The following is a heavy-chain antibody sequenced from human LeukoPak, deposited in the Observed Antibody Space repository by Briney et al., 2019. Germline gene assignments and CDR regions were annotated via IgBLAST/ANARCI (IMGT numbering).Heavy chain of an antibody. Sequence: SVKVSCTASGGTFNSYGLSWVRQAPGQGLEWMGGIIPIFGAAKYAQKFQGRVTITTDESTSTAYMELSSLRSEDTAVYYCARTRFNWNDLTLDYWGQGTLVTVSS. CDR3: ARTRFNWNDLTLDY. D-gene: IGHD1-20*01. CDR1: GGTFNSYG. V-gene: IGHV1-69*05. CDR2: IIPIFGAA. J-gene: IGHJ4*02.